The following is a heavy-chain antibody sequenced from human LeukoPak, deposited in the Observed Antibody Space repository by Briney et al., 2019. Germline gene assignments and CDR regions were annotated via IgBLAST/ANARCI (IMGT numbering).Heavy chain of an antibody. CDR2: IYSGGST. CDR1: GFTVSSNY. J-gene: IGHJ4*02. V-gene: IGHV3-66*01. CDR3: ARDIWGRYDILTAPT. D-gene: IGHD3-9*01. Sequence: GGSLRLSCAASGFTVSSNYMSWVRQAPGKGLEWVSVIYSGGSTYYADSVKGRFTISRDNSKNTLYLQMNSLRAEDTAVYYCARDIWGRYDILTAPTWGQGTLVTVSS.